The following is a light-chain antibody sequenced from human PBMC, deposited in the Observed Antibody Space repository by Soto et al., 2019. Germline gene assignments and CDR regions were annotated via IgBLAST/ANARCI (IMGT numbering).Light chain of an antibody. CDR2: DVS. V-gene: IGLV2-14*01. J-gene: IGLJ2*01. CDR3: SSYTSSSTAT. Sequence: QSVLTQPASVSGSPGQSITISCTGTSSDVGGYNYVSWYQQHPGKAPKLMIYDVSNRPSGVSNRFSGSKSGNTASLTISGLQAEDEADYYCSSYTSSSTATFGGGTKLTVL. CDR1: SSDVGGYNY.